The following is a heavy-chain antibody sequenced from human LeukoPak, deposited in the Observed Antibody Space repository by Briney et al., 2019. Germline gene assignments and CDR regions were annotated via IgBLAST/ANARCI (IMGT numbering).Heavy chain of an antibody. D-gene: IGHD2-15*01. J-gene: IGHJ4*02. Sequence: GGSLRLSCAGSRLSWSSYSVNWVRQAPGKGLEWISHIWSSGSGIWYADSVTGRFTISRDSAKKSLYLQMSSLRPEDTAIYYCVKGSVAYTGGHFDYWGQGTLVTVSS. V-gene: IGHV3-48*01. CDR2: IWSSGSGI. CDR3: VKGSVAYTGGHFDY. CDR1: RLSWSSYS.